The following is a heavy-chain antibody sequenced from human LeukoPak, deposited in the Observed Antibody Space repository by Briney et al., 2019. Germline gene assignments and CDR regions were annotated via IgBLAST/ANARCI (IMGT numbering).Heavy chain of an antibody. J-gene: IGHJ4*02. CDR2: IYTSGST. Sequence: SETLSLTCTVSGGSISSYYWSWIRQPAGKGLEWIGRIYTSGSTNYNPSLKSRVTMSVDTSKNQFSLKLSSVTAADTAVYYCAREPAGYSSGWYTNFDYWGQGTLVTVSS. CDR3: AREPAGYSSGWYTNFDY. CDR1: GGSISSYY. V-gene: IGHV4-4*07. D-gene: IGHD6-19*01.